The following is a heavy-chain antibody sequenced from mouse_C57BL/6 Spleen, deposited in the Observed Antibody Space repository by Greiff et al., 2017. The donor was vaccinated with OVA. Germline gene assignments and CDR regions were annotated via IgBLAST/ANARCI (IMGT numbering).Heavy chain of an antibody. D-gene: IGHD2-4*01. V-gene: IGHV5-4*01. J-gene: IGHJ3*01. Sequence: EVQVVESGGGLVKPGGSLKLSCAASGFTFSSYAMSWVRQTPEKRLEWVATISDGGSYTYYPDNVKGRFTISRANAKNNLYLQMSHLKSEDTAMYYCATGIYYDYAGAYWGQGTLVTVST. CDR3: ATGIYYDYAGAY. CDR2: ISDGGSYT. CDR1: GFTFSSYA.